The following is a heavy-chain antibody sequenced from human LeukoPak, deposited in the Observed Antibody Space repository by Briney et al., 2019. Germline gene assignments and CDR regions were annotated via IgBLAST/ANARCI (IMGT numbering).Heavy chain of an antibody. D-gene: IGHD6-13*01. CDR1: GFTFSSYA. CDR3: ARDGGSSSWYEFHEGLY. CDR2: ISGSGGST. V-gene: IGHV3-23*01. J-gene: IGHJ4*02. Sequence: GGSLRLSCAASGFTFSSYAMSWVRQAPGKGLEWVSAISGSGGSTYYADSVKGRFTISRDNSKNTLYLQMNSLRAEDTAVYYCARDGGSSSWYEFHEGLYWGQGTLVTVSS.